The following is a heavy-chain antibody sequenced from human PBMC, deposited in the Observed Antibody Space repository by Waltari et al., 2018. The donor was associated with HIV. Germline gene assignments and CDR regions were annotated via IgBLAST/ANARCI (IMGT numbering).Heavy chain of an antibody. V-gene: IGHV5-51*01. D-gene: IGHD2-2*03. CDR1: GYSFSSHW. Sequence: EVQLVQSGAEVKKPGEALKIYGTGYGYSFSSHWIGRVRQLAGKGREWMGLIYPGDSDTRYSPSFQGQVTISADKSISTAYLQWSSLKASDTAMYYCARHVGYCSSTSCSYWYFDLWGRGTLVTVSS. J-gene: IGHJ2*01. CDR2: IYPGDSDT. CDR3: ARHVGYCSSTSCSYWYFDL.